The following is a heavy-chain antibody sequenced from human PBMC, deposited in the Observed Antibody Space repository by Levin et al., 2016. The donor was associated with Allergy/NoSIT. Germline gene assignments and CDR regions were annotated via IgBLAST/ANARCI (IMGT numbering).Heavy chain of an antibody. CDR1: GGSISSYY. CDR2: IYTTGST. Sequence: SETLSLTCTVSGGSISSYYWSWIRQPAGKGLEWIGRIYTTGSTNQNPSLKSRVTMSGDTSKNQLSLKLSSVTAADTAVYYCVRDSGLVATTTFYYGMDVWGQGTTVTVSS. CDR3: VRDSGLVATTTFYYGMDV. D-gene: IGHD5-12*01. V-gene: IGHV4-4*07. J-gene: IGHJ6*02.